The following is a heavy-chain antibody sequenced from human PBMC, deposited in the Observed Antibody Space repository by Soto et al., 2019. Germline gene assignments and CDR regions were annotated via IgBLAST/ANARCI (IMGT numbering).Heavy chain of an antibody. CDR3: ARGGVVGANRPEGFDY. V-gene: IGHV4-4*02. CDR1: VGCLSIRNW. J-gene: IGHJ4*02. D-gene: IGHD1-26*01. Sequence: KPSETLRFPCALCVGCLSIRNWWSCFRQPPVKGLEWIVEIYHSGSTNYNPSLKSRVTISVDKSKNQFSLKLSSVTAADTAVYNCARGGVVGANRPEGFDYWGQVTMGTGSS. CDR2: IYHSGST.